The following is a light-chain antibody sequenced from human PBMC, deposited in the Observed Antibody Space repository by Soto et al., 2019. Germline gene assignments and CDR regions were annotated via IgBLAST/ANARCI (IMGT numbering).Light chain of an antibody. CDR2: EVV. J-gene: IGLJ2*01. CDR1: KSDIGVYDF. CDR3: SSWDDSLNGPV. V-gene: IGLV2-8*01. Sequence: QSALTQPPSASGSPGQSVTISCTGTKSDIGVYDFVSWYQHHPGKAPRLIIYEVVQRPSGVPDRFSGSKSGTSASLAISGLQSEDEATYHCSSWDDSLNGPVFGGGTKLTVL.